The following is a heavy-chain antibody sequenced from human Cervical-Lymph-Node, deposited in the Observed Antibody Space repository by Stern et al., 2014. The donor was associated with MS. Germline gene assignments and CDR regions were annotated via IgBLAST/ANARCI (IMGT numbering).Heavy chain of an antibody. J-gene: IGHJ6*02. CDR1: GDTFTNYY. CDR3: ARKLPPDTPMTDYYYGLDV. CDR2: INPSDGST. Sequence: QMQLVQSGAEVKKPGASVKVSCKASGDTFTNYYIHWVRQAPGQGLEWMGIINPSDGSTGHAPKFQGRLSMTSDTSTSTVYMELSSLISEDTAVYYCARKLPPDTPMTDYYYGLDVWGQGTTVTVSS. V-gene: IGHV1-46*01. D-gene: IGHD5-18*01.